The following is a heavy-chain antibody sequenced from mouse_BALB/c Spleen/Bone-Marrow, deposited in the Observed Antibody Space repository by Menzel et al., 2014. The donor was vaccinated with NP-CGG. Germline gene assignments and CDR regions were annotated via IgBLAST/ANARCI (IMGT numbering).Heavy chain of an antibody. D-gene: IGHD1-1*01. J-gene: IGHJ2*01. Sequence: EVQLQQSGPDLVKPSQSLSLPCTVTGYSITSGYNWHWIQQFPGNKLEWMGYIHYSGSTNYNLSLKSRISITRDTSKNQFFLQLNSVTTEDTATYYCARGGYYGSSHFDYWGQGTTLTVSS. CDR1: GYSITSGYN. CDR3: ARGGYYGSSHFDY. CDR2: IHYSGST. V-gene: IGHV3-1*02.